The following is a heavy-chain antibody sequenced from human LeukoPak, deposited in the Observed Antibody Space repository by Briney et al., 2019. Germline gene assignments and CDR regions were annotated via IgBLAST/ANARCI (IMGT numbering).Heavy chain of an antibody. CDR1: GFIFNTYS. J-gene: IGHJ6*04. D-gene: IGHD3-10*02. Sequence: DGSLRLSCAASGFIFNTYSMSWVRQAPAKGLEWVSSISTSSSYIYSADSVKDRFTISRDNAKNSLYLQMNSLRAEDTAVYYCAELGITMIGGVWGKGTTVTISS. V-gene: IGHV3-21*01. CDR2: ISTSSSYI. CDR3: AELGITMIGGV.